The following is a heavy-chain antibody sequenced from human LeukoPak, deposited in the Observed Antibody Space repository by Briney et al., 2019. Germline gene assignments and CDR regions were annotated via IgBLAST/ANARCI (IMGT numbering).Heavy chain of an antibody. CDR3: ARRAGEYSHPYDY. D-gene: IGHD4-17*01. V-gene: IGHV3-53*01. CDR2: IYSGGNT. Sequence: AGSLRLSCTVSGFIVSINSMSWVRQAPGKGLEWVSFIYSGGNTHYSDSVKGRFTISRDNSKNTLYLHMNSLRAEDTAVYYCARRAGEYSHPYDYWGQGTLVTVSS. J-gene: IGHJ4*02. CDR1: GFIVSINS.